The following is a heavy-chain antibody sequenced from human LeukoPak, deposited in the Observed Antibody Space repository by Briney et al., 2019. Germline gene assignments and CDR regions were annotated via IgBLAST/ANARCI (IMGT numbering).Heavy chain of an antibody. D-gene: IGHD3-10*01. Sequence: GALRLSCAASGFSFSGNALSWVRLAPGKGLEWVSTLSDASYYADSVRGRFTISGDSSKNTLYLQMDSLTTDDTAMYFCARSRGPGNHWFDPWGQGTLVTVSS. CDR1: GFSFSGNA. CDR3: ARSRGPGNHWFDP. CDR2: LSDAS. V-gene: IGHV3-23*01. J-gene: IGHJ5*02.